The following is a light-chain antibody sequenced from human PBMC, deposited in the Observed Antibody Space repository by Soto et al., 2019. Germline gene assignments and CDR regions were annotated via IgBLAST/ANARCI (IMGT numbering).Light chain of an antibody. CDR1: QTVLYSPNNKNY. J-gene: IGKJ4*01. CDR2: WAS. V-gene: IGKV4-1*01. Sequence: DIVMTQSPDSLAVSLGERATINCKSSQTVLYSPNNKNYLAWYHQKPGQPPKLLLYWASTRESGVPDRFSGSVSGTDFTHTISSLQAEVVAVYYCQQYLYIPPTFGGETKVEIK. CDR3: QQYLYIPPT.